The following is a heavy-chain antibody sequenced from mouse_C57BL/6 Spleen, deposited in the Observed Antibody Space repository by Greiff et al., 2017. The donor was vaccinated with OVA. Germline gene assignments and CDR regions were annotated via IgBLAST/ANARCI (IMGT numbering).Heavy chain of an antibody. CDR1: GFTFSSYA. Sequence: EVQLVESGGGLVKPGGSLKLSCAASGFTFSSYAMSWVRQTPEKRLEWVATISDGGSYTYYSDNVKGRFTSSRDNAKNNLYLQMSHLKSEDTAMYYCARDRGSRGYFDYWGQGTTLTVSS. CDR3: ARDRGSRGYFDY. J-gene: IGHJ2*01. CDR2: ISDGGSYT. D-gene: IGHD1-1*01. V-gene: IGHV5-4*01.